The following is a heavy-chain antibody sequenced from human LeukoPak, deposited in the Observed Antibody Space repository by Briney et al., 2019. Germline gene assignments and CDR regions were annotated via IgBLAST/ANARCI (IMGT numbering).Heavy chain of an antibody. Sequence: ASVKVSCKASGYTFTGYYMHWVRQAPGQGLEWMGWINPNSGGTNYAQKFQGRDTMTRDTSISTAYMELSRLRSDDTAVYYCARDPGSSSSGSLYYYYMDVWGKGTTVTVSS. CDR2: INPNSGGT. J-gene: IGHJ6*03. D-gene: IGHD6-6*01. CDR1: GYTFTGYY. V-gene: IGHV1-2*02. CDR3: ARDPGSSSSGSLYYYYMDV.